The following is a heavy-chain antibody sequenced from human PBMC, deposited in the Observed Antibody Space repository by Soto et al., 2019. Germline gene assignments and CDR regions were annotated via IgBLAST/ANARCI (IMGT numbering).Heavy chain of an antibody. Sequence: GGSLRLSCAASGFTFSSYSMNWVRQAPGKGLEWVSSISSSSSYIYYADSVKGRFTISRDNAKNSLYLQMNSLRVEDTAVYYCARGNPIFGVANKRHYNWFDPWGQGTLVTVSS. CDR1: GFTFSSYS. J-gene: IGHJ5*02. D-gene: IGHD3-3*01. CDR2: ISSSSSYI. CDR3: ARGNPIFGVANKRHYNWFDP. V-gene: IGHV3-21*01.